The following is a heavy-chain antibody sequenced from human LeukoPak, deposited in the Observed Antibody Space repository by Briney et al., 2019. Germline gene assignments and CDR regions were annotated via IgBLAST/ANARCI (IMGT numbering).Heavy chain of an antibody. V-gene: IGHV4-59*08. D-gene: IGHD3-10*01. Sequence: SETLSLTCNVSGGSTSNYYWSWIRQPPGKGLEWIGYIYYSGSTNYNPSLKSRVTISVDTSKNQFSLKLSSVTAADTAVYYCHLRQYGSGSSDYWGQGTLVTVSS. CDR3: HLRQYGSGSSDY. CDR1: GGSTSNYY. J-gene: IGHJ4*02. CDR2: IYYSGST.